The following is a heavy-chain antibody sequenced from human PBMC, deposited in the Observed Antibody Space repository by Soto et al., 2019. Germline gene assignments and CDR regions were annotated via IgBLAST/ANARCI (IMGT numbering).Heavy chain of an antibody. Sequence: GGSLRLSCAASGFTFSSYSMNWVRQAPGKGLEWVSYISSSSSTIYYADSVKGRFTISRDNAKNSLYLQMNSLRDEDTAVYYCARDHVVVTASDAFDIWGQGTMVTVSS. J-gene: IGHJ3*02. CDR3: ARDHVVVTASDAFDI. V-gene: IGHV3-48*02. CDR1: GFTFSSYS. CDR2: ISSSSSTI. D-gene: IGHD2-21*02.